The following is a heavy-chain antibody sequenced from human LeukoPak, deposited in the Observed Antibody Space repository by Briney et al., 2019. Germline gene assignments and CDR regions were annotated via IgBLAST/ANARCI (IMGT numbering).Heavy chain of an antibody. D-gene: IGHD6-13*01. Sequence: GGPLRLSCAASGFTFSSYWMTWVRQAPGKGLEWVASINQDQNEIHYVDSVKGRFTISRDNAKNSLYLQMNSLRAEDTAVYYCARDPGQLSFDYWGQGTLVTVSS. CDR3: ARDPGQLSFDY. V-gene: IGHV3-7*01. CDR2: INQDQNEI. J-gene: IGHJ4*02. CDR1: GFTFSSYW.